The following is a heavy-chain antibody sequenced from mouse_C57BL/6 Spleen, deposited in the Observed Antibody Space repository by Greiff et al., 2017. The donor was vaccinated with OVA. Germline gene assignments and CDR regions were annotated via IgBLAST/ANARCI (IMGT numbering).Heavy chain of an antibody. Sequence: VQLQQSGAELVRPGASVKLSCTASGFNIKDDYMHWVKQRPEQGLEWIGWLDPENGDTEYASKFQGKATITADTSSNTAYLQLSSLTSEDTAVYYCTTKGTGTFFAYWGQGTLVTVSA. D-gene: IGHD4-1*01. CDR2: LDPENGDT. CDR1: GFNIKDDY. V-gene: IGHV14-4*01. CDR3: TTKGTGTFFAY. J-gene: IGHJ3*01.